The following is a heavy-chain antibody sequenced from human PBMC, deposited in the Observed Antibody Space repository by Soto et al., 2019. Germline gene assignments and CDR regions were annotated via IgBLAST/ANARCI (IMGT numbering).Heavy chain of an antibody. D-gene: IGHD3-22*01. CDR3: VLGYYYYGSGYYYYGMDV. CDR2: IIPIFGTA. V-gene: IGHV1-69*13. J-gene: IGHJ6*02. CDR1: GGTFSSYA. Sequence: SVKVSCKASGGTFSSYAISWVRQAPGQGLEWMGGIIPIFGTANYAQKFQGRVTITADEFTSTAYMELSSLRSEDTGVYDCVLGYYYYGSGYYYYGMDVWGQGTTVTVSS.